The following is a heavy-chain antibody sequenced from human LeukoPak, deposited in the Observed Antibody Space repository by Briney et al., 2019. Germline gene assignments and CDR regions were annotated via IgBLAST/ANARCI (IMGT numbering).Heavy chain of an antibody. CDR2: VYSAGNT. D-gene: IGHD6-13*01. J-gene: IGHJ4*02. Sequence: GGSLRLSCAASGFTVNRNYMNWVRQAPGKGLEWVSVVYSAGNTYYADSVKGRFTLSRDDAKNTLHLQMNSLRAEDTAVYYCVRGGAAAGIFDYWGQGTRVTVSS. CDR1: GFTVNRNY. V-gene: IGHV3-66*01. CDR3: VRGGAAAGIFDY.